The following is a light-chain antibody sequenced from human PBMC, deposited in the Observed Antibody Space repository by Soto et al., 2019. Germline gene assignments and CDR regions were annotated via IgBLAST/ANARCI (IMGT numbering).Light chain of an antibody. CDR1: ESVSRN. V-gene: IGKV3-15*01. J-gene: IGKJ1*01. CDR2: DAS. CDR3: QHYNNWPPWT. Sequence: EIVLTQSPGTLSLSPGERATLSCRASESVSRNLAWYQQKPGQAPRLLIYDASARATGIPVRFSGSGSGTEFTLTISRLQSEDFAVYYCQHYNNWPPWTFGQGTKVDIK.